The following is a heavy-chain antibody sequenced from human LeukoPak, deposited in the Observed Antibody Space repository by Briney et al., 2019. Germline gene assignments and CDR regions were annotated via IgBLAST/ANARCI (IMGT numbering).Heavy chain of an antibody. J-gene: IGHJ6*02. V-gene: IGHV4-4*07. CDR1: GASKSPLD. D-gene: IGHD2-15*01. Sequence: SETVSLMCSVSGASKSPLDGTGMRQPAGKGLEWIGQIYDSGTANYNPSLKSRVTISLDTSENQVSLRLSPVTAADTAVYYCAREFRIPTTATQGHYYFGMDVWGQGTTVTVSS. CDR2: IYDSGTA. CDR3: AREFRIPTTATQGHYYFGMDV.